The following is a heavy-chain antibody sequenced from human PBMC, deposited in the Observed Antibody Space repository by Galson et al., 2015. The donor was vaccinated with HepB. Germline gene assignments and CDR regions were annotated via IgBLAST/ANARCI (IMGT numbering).Heavy chain of an antibody. V-gene: IGHV1-18*04. D-gene: IGHD3-3*01. Sequence: SVKVSCKASGYTFTSYGISWVRQAPGQGLEWMGWISAYNGNTNYAQKLQGRVTMTTDTSTSTAYMELRSLRSDDTAVYYCARGPIFGVAYRLYNWFDPWGQGTLVTVSS. J-gene: IGHJ5*02. CDR2: ISAYNGNT. CDR3: ARGPIFGVAYRLYNWFDP. CDR1: GYTFTSYG.